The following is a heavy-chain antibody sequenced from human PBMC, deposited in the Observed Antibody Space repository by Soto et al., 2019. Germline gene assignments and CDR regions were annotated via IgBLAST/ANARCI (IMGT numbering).Heavy chain of an antibody. J-gene: IGHJ4*02. V-gene: IGHV3-30-3*01. CDR2: ISYDGSNK. CDR1: GFSFSSYA. D-gene: IGHD6-13*01. Sequence: PGWSLRLSCAAAGFSFSSYAMHWVRQAPGKGLEWVAVISYDGSNKYYADSVKGRFTISRDNSKNTLYLQMNSMRAEDTAVYYCATDNVNAAAGTYWGQGTLVTASS. CDR3: ATDNVNAAAGTY.